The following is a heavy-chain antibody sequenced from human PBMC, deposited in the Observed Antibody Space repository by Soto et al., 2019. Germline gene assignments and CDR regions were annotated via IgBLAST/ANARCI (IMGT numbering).Heavy chain of an antibody. V-gene: IGHV1-18*01. Sequence: QVQLVQSGAEVKKPGASVKVSCKASGYTFTSYGISWVRQAPGQGLEWMGWISAYNGNTNYAQKLQGRVTMTTDTSTSTAYMELRSLRSDDTAVYYCARDRLIQRWSPRYYYYGMDVWGQGTTVTVSS. D-gene: IGHD5-18*01. CDR3: ARDRLIQRWSPRYYYYGMDV. J-gene: IGHJ6*02. CDR1: GYTFTSYG. CDR2: ISAYNGNT.